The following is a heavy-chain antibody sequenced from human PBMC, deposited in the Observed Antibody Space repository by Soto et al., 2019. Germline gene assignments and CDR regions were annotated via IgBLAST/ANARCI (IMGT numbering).Heavy chain of an antibody. J-gene: IGHJ4*02. CDR1: GGLFSSYP. Sequence: QEQLVQSGAEVKKPGSSVKVSCKASGGLFSSYPISWVRQVPGQGLEWMGGIITVFQTAYYTQRFHGRVTITADESTNTAYMELRSLRSEDMAIDYCARGACVYSWFNEFWGQGTLVSVSS. V-gene: IGHV1-69*01. D-gene: IGHD3-22*01. CDR2: IITVFQTA. CDR3: ARGACVYSWFNEF.